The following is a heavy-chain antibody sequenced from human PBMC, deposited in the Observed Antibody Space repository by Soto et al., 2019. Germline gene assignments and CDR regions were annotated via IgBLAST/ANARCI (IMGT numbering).Heavy chain of an antibody. Sequence: SETLSLTCTVSGGSISSYYWSWIRQPPGKGREWIGYIYYSGSTNYNPSLKSRVTISVDTSKNQFSLKLSSVTAADTAVYYCARLGGSGSYYNGPFDYWGQGTLGTVSS. V-gene: IGHV4-59*08. D-gene: IGHD3-10*01. CDR2: IYYSGST. J-gene: IGHJ4*02. CDR1: GGSISSYY. CDR3: ARLGGSGSYYNGPFDY.